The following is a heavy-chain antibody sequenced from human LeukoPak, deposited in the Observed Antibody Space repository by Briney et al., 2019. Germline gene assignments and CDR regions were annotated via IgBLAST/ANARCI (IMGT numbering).Heavy chain of an antibody. J-gene: IGHJ3*02. V-gene: IGHV3-74*01. D-gene: IGHD4-17*01. CDR3: ASAREYCDYVSAFEI. CDR2: INTDGRTT. Sequence: GGSLRLSCAASGFTFSSYWMHWVRQAPGKGLVWVSRINTDGRTTSYADSVKGRFTISRDNAKNTLYLQMNSLRAEDTAVYYCASAREYCDYVSAFEIWGQGTMVTVSS. CDR1: GFTFSSYW.